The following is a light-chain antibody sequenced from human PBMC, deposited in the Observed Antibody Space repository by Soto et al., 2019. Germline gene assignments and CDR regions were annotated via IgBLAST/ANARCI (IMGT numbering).Light chain of an antibody. J-gene: IGKJ2*01. CDR1: ENLGSS. Sequence: EVVMTQSPATLSASPGERVTLSCRASENLGSSLAWYQQRPGQAPRLLLYGGSTRATGIPARFSGSGSGTAFTVTISSLQSEDFAVHYCQHYNYWPPYTFAQGTNLEFK. CDR3: QHYNYWPPYT. V-gene: IGKV3-15*01. CDR2: GGS.